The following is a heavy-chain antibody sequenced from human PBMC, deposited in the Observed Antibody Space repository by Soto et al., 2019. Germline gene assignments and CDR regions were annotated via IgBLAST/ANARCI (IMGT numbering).Heavy chain of an antibody. CDR1: GFTFSLYG. D-gene: IGHD1-1*01. J-gene: IGHJ4*02. CDR3: QKETIQVGGHNYFDY. Sequence: GCLLLPCSVSGFTFSLYGMHWVRQAPGMGLEWVAVVSHDGLAQYYGDSVMGRFTSPRDNSQNTLYLQMNSLRTEDTAIYYCQKETIQVGGHNYFDYWGQGALVTVSS. CDR2: VSHDGLAQ. V-gene: IGHV3-30*18.